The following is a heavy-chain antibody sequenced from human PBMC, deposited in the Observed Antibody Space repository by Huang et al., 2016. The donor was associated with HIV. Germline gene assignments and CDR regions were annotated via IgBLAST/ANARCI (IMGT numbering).Heavy chain of an antibody. CDR2: SRQDESEK. CDR1: TFTFGAYW. Sequence: VESGGRLVQPGGSISLSCVGSTFTFGAYWMSWVRQPPGKGREWVANSRQDESEKYYVDSVKGRFNISRDNAKKVLFVEMNNVRVEDTATYYCATKTAAMDIWGQGTTVTVS. D-gene: IGHD1-1*01. J-gene: IGHJ6*02. CDR3: ATKTAAMDI. V-gene: IGHV3-7*01.